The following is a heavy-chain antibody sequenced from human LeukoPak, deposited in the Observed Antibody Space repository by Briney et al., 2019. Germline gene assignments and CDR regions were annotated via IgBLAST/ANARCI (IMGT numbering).Heavy chain of an antibody. V-gene: IGHV3-7*05. J-gene: IGHJ4*02. CDR1: GFTFSSFW. CDR2: IIQDGSEK. D-gene: IGHD3-3*01. CDR3: ARDSPGIMIFGVVTPN. Sequence: SGGSLRFSCVASGFTFSSFWMSWVRQAPGKGLEWVAKIIQDGSEKYYVDSVKGRFTISRDNAKNSLYLQMNSLRAEDTAVYYCARDSPGIMIFGVVTPNGGQGTLVTVSS.